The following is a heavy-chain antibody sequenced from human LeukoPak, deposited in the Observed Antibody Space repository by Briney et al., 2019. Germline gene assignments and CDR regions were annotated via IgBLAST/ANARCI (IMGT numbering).Heavy chain of an antibody. Sequence: PGGSLRLSCAASGFTFSSYGMHWVRQAPGKGLEWVAVISYDGSNKYYADSVKGRFTISRDNSKNTLYLQMNSLRAEDTAVYYCARGGSSWSYYFDYWGQGTLVTVST. CDR2: ISYDGSNK. V-gene: IGHV3-30*03. D-gene: IGHD6-13*01. CDR3: ARGGSSWSYYFDY. CDR1: GFTFSSYG. J-gene: IGHJ4*02.